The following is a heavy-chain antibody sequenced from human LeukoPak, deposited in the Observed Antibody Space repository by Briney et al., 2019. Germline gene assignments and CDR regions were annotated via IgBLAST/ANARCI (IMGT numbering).Heavy chain of an antibody. CDR2: ISSSGSTI. D-gene: IGHD6-19*01. Sequence: PGGSLRLSCAASGFTFSSYEMNWVRQAPGKGLEWVSYISSSGSTIYYADSVKGRFTISRDNSKDTLYLQMNSLRAEDTAVYYCAKGSVAGTYNWFDPWGQGTLVTVSS. CDR3: AKGSVAGTYNWFDP. J-gene: IGHJ5*02. V-gene: IGHV3-48*03. CDR1: GFTFSSYE.